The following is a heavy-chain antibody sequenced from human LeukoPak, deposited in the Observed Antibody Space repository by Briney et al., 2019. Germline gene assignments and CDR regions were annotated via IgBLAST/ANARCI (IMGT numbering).Heavy chain of an antibody. V-gene: IGHV5-10-1*01. CDR3: ATLYYDILTGYYNFDY. Sequence: GESLKISCKGSGYSFTSYWISWVRQMPGKGLEWMGRIDPSDSYTNYSPSFQGHVTILADKSISTAYLQWSSLKASDTAMYYCATLYYDILTGYYNFDYWGQGTLVTVSS. CDR2: IDPSDSYT. CDR1: GYSFTSYW. J-gene: IGHJ4*02. D-gene: IGHD3-9*01.